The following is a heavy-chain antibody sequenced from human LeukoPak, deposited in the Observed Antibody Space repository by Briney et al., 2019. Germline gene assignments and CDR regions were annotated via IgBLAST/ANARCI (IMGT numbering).Heavy chain of an antibody. V-gene: IGHV4-4*07. J-gene: IGHJ5*02. CDR1: GGSISSYY. CDR2: IYSSGST. CDR3: VRSPQLDP. Sequence: PSETLSLTCTVSGGSISSYYWSWIRQPAGKGLEWIGRIYSSGSTNYNPSLKSRVTMSVDTSKNQFSLRVTSVTAADTAVYYCVRSPQLDPWGQGTLVTVSS.